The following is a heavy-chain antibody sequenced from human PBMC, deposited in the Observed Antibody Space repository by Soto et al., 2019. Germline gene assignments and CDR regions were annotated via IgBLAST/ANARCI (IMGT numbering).Heavy chain of an antibody. V-gene: IGHV7-4-1*02. CDR2: INTNTGNP. Sequence: ASVKVSCKASGYTFTSYAMNWVRQAPGQGLEWMGWINTNTGNPTYAQGFTGRFVFTLDTSDSTAYRQISSVKAEDTGVYCSESAIAERLDYWGQGTPVTLSS. D-gene: IGHD6-13*01. CDR3: ESAIAERLDY. CDR1: GYTFTSYA. J-gene: IGHJ4*02.